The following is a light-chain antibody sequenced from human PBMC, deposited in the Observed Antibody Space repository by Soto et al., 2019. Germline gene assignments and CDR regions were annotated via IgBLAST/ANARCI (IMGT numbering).Light chain of an antibody. CDR2: DVR. CDR3: CSYADSFV. V-gene: IGLV2-11*01. CDR1: SSDVGGYNY. J-gene: IGLJ2*01. Sequence: QSVLTQPRSVSGSPGQSVTISCTGTSSDVGGYNYVSWYQQHPGKAPKLMIYDVRKRPSGVPDRFSGSKSGNTASLTISGLQAEDEADYYCCSYADSFVFGGGTKLTVL.